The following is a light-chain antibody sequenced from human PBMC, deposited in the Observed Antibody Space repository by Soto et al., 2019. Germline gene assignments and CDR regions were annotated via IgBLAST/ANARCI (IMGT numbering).Light chain of an antibody. V-gene: IGLV2-23*02. CDR2: EVS. CDR3: CSYAGSSSPVI. Sequence: QYALTQPASVSGSPGQSITISCTGTSSDVGNYNLVSWYQQHPGKAPKLMIYEVSKWPSGVSNRFSGYKSGNTASLTISGLQAEDEADYYCCSYAGSSSPVIFGTGTKLTVL. CDR1: SSDVGNYNL. J-gene: IGLJ1*01.